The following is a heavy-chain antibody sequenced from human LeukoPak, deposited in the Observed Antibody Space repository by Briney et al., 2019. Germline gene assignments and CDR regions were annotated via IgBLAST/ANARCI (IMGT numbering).Heavy chain of an antibody. V-gene: IGHV4-39*01. J-gene: IGHJ4*02. Sequence: SETCPSPALSLVAPSAVVVTTGAGSASPQGRGWSGLGLYNPSLKSRVTISVDTSKNQFSLKLSSVTAADTAVYYCARTVTAGARHFDYWGQGTLVTVSS. CDR3: ARTVTAGARHFDY. CDR1: VAPSAVVVTT. D-gene: IGHD6-19*01.